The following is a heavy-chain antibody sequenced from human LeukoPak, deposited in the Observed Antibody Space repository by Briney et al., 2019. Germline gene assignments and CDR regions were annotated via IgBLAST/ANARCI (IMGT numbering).Heavy chain of an antibody. CDR1: GFTFSSYG. D-gene: IGHD1-14*01. J-gene: IGHJ6*04. Sequence: GGSLRLSCAASGFTFSSYGMHWVRQAPGKGLEWVAVISYDGSNKYYADSVKGRFTISRDNSKNTLYLQMNSLRAEDTAVYYCAKAPEVEYGMDVWGKGPTVTVSS. CDR3: AKAPEVEYGMDV. CDR2: ISYDGSNK. V-gene: IGHV3-30*18.